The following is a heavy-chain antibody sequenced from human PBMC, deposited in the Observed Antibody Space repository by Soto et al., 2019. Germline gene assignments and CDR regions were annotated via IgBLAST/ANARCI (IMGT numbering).Heavy chain of an antibody. Sequence: PSETLSLTCAVYGGSFSGYYWSWIRQPPGKGLEWIGEINHSGSTNYNPSLKSRVNISVDTSKNQFSLKLSSVTAADTAVYYCARVWYYGSGTGHWFDPWGQGTLVTAPQ. CDR1: GGSFSGYY. D-gene: IGHD3-10*01. V-gene: IGHV4-34*01. CDR2: INHSGST. J-gene: IGHJ5*02. CDR3: ARVWYYGSGTGHWFDP.